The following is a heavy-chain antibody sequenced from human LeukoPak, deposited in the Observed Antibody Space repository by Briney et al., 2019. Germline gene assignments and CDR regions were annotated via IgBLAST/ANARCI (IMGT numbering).Heavy chain of an antibody. CDR1: GLTFTSYY. CDR2: IDPSGGGA. J-gene: IGHJ3*02. Sequence: GASVKVSCKASGLTFTSYYFHWVRQAPGQGLEWMGIIDPSGGGASYAQKFQGRVTMTRDTSTSTVYMELSSLRSDDTAVFYCARDSFDIWGQGTMVTVSS. CDR3: ARDSFDI. V-gene: IGHV1-46*01.